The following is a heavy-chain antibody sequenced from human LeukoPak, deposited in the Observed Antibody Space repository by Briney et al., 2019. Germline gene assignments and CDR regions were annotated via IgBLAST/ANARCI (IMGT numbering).Heavy chain of an antibody. V-gene: IGHV4-61*01. CDR2: IDYSGST. CDR3: ARRWYHAYCDY. D-gene: IGHD2-15*01. J-gene: IGHJ4*02. Sequence: SETLSLTCTVSGGSVSSGIYYWNWIRQPPXKGLEWIGCIDYSGSTYYNPSLKSRVTVSADTSKNQFSLKLTSVTAADTAVYYCARRWYHAYCDYWGQGSLVTVSS. CDR1: GGSVSSGIYY.